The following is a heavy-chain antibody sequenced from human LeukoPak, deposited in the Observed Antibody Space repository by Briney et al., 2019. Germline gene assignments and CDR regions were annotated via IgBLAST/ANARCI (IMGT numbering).Heavy chain of an antibody. Sequence: PGGSLRLSCAASGFNFSRYAISWVRQAPGKGLEWISSISGSGGSTYYADSVKGRFTISRDNSKNTLYLELSSLRAEDTAVYYCASLDIWGQGTMVTVSS. CDR3: ASLDI. CDR2: ISGSGGST. J-gene: IGHJ3*02. CDR1: GFNFSRYA. V-gene: IGHV3-23*01.